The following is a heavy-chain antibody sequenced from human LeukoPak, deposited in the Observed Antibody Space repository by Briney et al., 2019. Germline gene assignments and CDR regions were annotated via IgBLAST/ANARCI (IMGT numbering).Heavy chain of an antibody. CDR2: IYYSGST. D-gene: IGHD5-24*01. Sequence: SETLSLTCTVSGGSVSSGSHYWSWIRQPPGKGLEWIGYIYYSGSTNYNPSLKSRVTISVDTSKNQFSLKLSSVTAADTAVYYCARGRDGYDLDYWGQGTLVTVSS. V-gene: IGHV4-61*01. CDR1: GGSVSSGSHY. CDR3: ARGRDGYDLDY. J-gene: IGHJ4*02.